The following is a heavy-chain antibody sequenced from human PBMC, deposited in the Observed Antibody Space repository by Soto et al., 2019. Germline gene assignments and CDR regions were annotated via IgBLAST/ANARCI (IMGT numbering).Heavy chain of an antibody. CDR2: FSGNGINT. V-gene: IGHV3-23*01. Sequence: EVQLLESGGGLVQPGGSLRLSCAASGFTITTAMTWVRQAPGNGLEWVSSFSGNGINTYYADSVKGRFTFSRDNSKNTVYLQMDNLRVEDTAVYHCAKGPLVGANYKYYDMDVWGQGTTVTVSS. CDR3: AKGPLVGANYKYYDMDV. D-gene: IGHD1-26*01. J-gene: IGHJ6*02. CDR1: GFTITTA.